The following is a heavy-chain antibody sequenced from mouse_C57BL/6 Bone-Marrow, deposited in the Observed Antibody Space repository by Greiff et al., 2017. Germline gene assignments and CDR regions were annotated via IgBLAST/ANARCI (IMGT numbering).Heavy chain of an antibody. CDR1: GYSFTGYY. CDR3: ARGGDTTVGAHYGDY. Sequence: EVKLVESGPELVKPGASVKISCKASGYSFTGYYMNWVKQSPEQSLEWIGEINPSTGGTTYNQKFKAKATLTVAKSSSTAYMQLKSLTSEDSAVYYCARGGDTTVGAHYGDYWGQGTTLTVSS. V-gene: IGHV1-42*01. CDR2: INPSTGGT. D-gene: IGHD1-1*01. J-gene: IGHJ2*01.